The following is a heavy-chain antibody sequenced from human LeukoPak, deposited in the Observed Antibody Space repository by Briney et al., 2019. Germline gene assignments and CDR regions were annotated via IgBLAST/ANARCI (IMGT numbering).Heavy chain of an antibody. D-gene: IGHD3-10*01. CDR2: ISGSGGST. V-gene: IGHV3-23*01. J-gene: IGHJ3*02. Sequence: GESLKISYKGSGYSFTTYWIGWVRQAPGKGLEWVSAISGSGGSTYYADSVKGRFTISRDNFKNTLYLQMNSLRAEDTAVYYCARTAGESDDAFDIWGQGTMVTVSS. CDR1: GYSFTTYW. CDR3: ARTAGESDDAFDI.